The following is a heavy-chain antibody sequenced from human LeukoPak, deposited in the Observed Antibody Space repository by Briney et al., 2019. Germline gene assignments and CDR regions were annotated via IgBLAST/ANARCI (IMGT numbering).Heavy chain of an antibody. D-gene: IGHD2-2*02. CDR1: GFTFSSYG. V-gene: IGHV3-33*01. Sequence: PGGSLRLSCAASGFTFSSYGMHWVRQAPGKGLEWVAVIWYDGSNKYYADSMKGRFSISRDNSKNTLYLQMNSLRAEDTAVYYCARASCSSTSCYTGNYFDYWGQGTLVTVSS. CDR3: ARASCSSTSCYTGNYFDY. CDR2: IWYDGSNK. J-gene: IGHJ4*02.